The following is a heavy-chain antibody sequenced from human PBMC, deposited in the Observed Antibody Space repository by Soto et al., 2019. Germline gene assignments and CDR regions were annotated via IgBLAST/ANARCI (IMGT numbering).Heavy chain of an antibody. J-gene: IGHJ5*02. V-gene: IGHV3-23*01. Sequence: PGGSLRLSCAASGFSFSSYAISWVRQAPGTGLEWVSASSISGGSTYYAHSVKGRFTISRDNSKNTLYLQMKSLRAEDMAVYYCANTRIAAAAWFDPWGQGTLVTVSS. CDR2: SSISGGST. D-gene: IGHD6-13*01. CDR3: ANTRIAAAAWFDP. CDR1: GFSFSSYA.